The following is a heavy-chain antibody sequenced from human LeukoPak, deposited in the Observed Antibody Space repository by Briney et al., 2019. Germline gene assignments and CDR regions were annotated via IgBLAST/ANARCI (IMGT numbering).Heavy chain of an antibody. V-gene: IGHV3-7*03. CDR1: GFTFSSYS. Sequence: GGSLRLSCAASGFTFSSYSMNWVRQAPGKGLEWVASIRPDGNEKYYVDSVKGRFTISRDNAKTSLYLEMNSLRAEDTAVYYCARDRPVSFDYWGQGTLVTVSS. CDR2: IRPDGNEK. D-gene: IGHD3-16*02. J-gene: IGHJ4*02. CDR3: ARDRPVSFDY.